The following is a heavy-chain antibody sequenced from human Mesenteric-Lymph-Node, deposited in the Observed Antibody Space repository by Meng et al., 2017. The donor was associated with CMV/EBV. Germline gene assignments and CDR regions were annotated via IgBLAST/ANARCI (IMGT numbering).Heavy chain of an antibody. D-gene: IGHD3-16*01. CDR2: IDSAGGT. V-gene: IGHV3-53*01. CDR1: GFTVSSKY. J-gene: IGHJ3*02. CDR3: AIRLTWDAFDI. Sequence: LSCGASGFTVSSKYMTWVRQAPGKGLEWVSLIDSAGGTYYADSVKGRFTISRDISKNTLSLQMMSLRAEDTAVYFCAIRLTWDAFDIWGQGTMVTVSS.